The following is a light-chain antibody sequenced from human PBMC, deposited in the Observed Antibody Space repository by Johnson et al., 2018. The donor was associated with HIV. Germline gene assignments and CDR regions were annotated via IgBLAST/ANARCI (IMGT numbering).Light chain of an antibody. CDR1: SSNIGNNY. J-gene: IGLJ1*01. V-gene: IGLV1-51*01. CDR2: DNN. Sequence: QAVLTQPPSVSAAPGQKVTISCSGSSSNIGNNYVSWYQQVPGTAPKLLIYDNNKRPSGIPDRFSGSKSGTSATLGITGLQTGDEADCFCGTWDSSLSVLFVTGTKVTVL. CDR3: GTWDSSLSVL.